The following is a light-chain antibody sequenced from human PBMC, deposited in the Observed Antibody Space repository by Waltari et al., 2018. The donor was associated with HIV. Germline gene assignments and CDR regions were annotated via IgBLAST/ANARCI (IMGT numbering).Light chain of an antibody. CDR1: QSVTYN. CDR3: QQYGKWPPWT. J-gene: IGKJ1*01. V-gene: IGKV3-15*01. CDR2: GAA. Sequence: EIVLTQSPATLSVSPGATVTLSCRASQSVTYNLAWYQQKPGQAPRRLIYGAATRATGIPARFSGRGSGTEFSLTISSLQSEDFAVYYCQQYGKWPPWTFGQGTKVEIK.